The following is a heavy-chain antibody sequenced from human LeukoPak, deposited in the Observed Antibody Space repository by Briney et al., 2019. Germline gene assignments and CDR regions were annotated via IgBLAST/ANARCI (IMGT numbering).Heavy chain of an antibody. CDR1: GFTFSSFG. CDR2: ISGSGDST. J-gene: IGHJ4*02. V-gene: IGHV3-23*01. Sequence: GGTLRLSCAASGFTFSSFGMSWVRQAPGKGLEWVSGISGSGDSTYYADSVKGRFTISRDNSKKTLYLQMNSLRAEDTAVYYCARVMGRYCSSTSCYVDYWGQGTLVTVSS. D-gene: IGHD2-2*01. CDR3: ARVMGRYCSSTSCYVDY.